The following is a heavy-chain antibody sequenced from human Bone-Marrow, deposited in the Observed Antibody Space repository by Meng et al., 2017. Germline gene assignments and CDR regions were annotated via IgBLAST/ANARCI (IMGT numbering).Heavy chain of an antibody. J-gene: IGHJ4*01. V-gene: IGHV1-2*06. CDR2: IKPQSGDK. CDR1: AHTFTAYY. D-gene: IGHD6-13*01. CDR3: ARDEDISAAGYLFGDY. Sequence: QVQVVQAGAELKKPGASVGVSCKSSAHTFTAYYIHWVRKAPGQGLEWMGHIKPQSGDKLYAQKFQGRVSMTRDTSISTAYVELSGLTSDDTAVYYCARDEDISAAGYLFGDYWGHGTLVTVSS.